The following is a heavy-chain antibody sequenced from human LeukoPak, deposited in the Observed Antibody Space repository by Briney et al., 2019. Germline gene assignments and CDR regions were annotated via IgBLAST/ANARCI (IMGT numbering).Heavy chain of an antibody. J-gene: IGHJ4*02. D-gene: IGHD6-13*01. V-gene: IGHV4-39*01. CDR2: VYYGGST. CDR1: GGSISGSSYF. Sequence: PSETLSLTCTVSGGSISGSSYFWGWIRQPPGKGLEWIGSVYYGGSTYYNPSLKSRVTISVDMSKNQFSLKLRSVTAADTALYYCARHRVLGIAAAPYYFDSWGQGTLVTVSS. CDR3: ARHRVLGIAAAPYYFDS.